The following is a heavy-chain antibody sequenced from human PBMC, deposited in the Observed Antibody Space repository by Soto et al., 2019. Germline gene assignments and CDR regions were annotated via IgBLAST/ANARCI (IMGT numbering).Heavy chain of an antibody. Sequence: QVQLVQSGAEVKKPGASVKVSCKASGYTFTSYGIRWVRQAPGQGLEWMGWISAYNGNTNYAQKLQGRVTRTTDTSKSTAYMELRSLSSDDTAVYYCARARYYDFGSGDYGAVDSWGQGTMVTVSS. CDR1: GYTFTSYG. V-gene: IGHV1-18*01. CDR2: ISAYNGNT. CDR3: ARARYYDFGSGDYGAVDS. D-gene: IGHD3-3*01. J-gene: IGHJ3*02.